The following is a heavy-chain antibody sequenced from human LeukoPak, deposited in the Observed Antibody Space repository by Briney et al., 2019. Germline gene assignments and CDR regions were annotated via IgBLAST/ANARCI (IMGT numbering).Heavy chain of an antibody. CDR3: ARKGLVYPRTFDP. CDR2: IFYSGST. J-gene: IGHJ5*02. D-gene: IGHD6-6*01. V-gene: IGHV4-39*07. CDR1: GGSISTSNYY. Sequence: PSETLSLTCTVSGGSISTSNYYWGWIRQPPGKGLEWIGNIFYSGSTYYSPSLKSRVTISVDTSKNQFSLKLSSVTAADTAVYYCARKGLVYPRTFDPWGQGTLVTVSS.